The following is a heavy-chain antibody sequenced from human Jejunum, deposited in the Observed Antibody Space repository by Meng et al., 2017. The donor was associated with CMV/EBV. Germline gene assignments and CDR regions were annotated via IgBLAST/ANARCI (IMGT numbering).Heavy chain of an antibody. CDR3: TKEGGDHY. J-gene: IGHJ4*02. CDR1: GFTFSSYA. V-gene: IGHV3-23*01. D-gene: IGHD2-21*02. CDR2: ITGSVGTT. Sequence: SCAASGFTFSSYAMSWVRQAPGKGLEWVSGITGSVGTTYYADSVKGRFTISRDNAKNTLYLQMNSLRVEDTAVYYCTKEGGDHYWGQGTLVTVSS.